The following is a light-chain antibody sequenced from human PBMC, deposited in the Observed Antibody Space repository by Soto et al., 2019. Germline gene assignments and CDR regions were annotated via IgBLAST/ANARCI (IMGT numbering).Light chain of an antibody. CDR1: QSVSSN. CDR2: GAS. J-gene: IGKJ2*01. V-gene: IGKV3-15*01. CDR3: QQYNNWPYT. Sequence: EIVMTQSPATLSVSPGERATLSCRASQSVSSNLAWYQQKPGQAPRLLIYGASTRATGIPARFSGSGSGTEFTLTLSSLQSEDFAVYYCQQYNNWPYTFGQGTQLEIK.